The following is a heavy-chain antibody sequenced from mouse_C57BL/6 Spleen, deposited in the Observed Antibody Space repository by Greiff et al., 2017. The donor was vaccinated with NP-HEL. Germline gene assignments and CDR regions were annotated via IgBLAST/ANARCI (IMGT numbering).Heavy chain of an antibody. J-gene: IGHJ3*01. D-gene: IGHD5-5*01. CDR3: ARELPLFAY. CDR2: IYPGDGDT. V-gene: IGHV1-82*01. Sequence: VQVVESGPELVKPGASVKISCKASGYAFSSSWMNWVKQRPGKGLEWIGRIYPGDGDTNYNGKFKGKATLTADKSSSTAYMQLSSLTSEDSAVYFCARELPLFAYWGQGTLVTVSA. CDR1: GYAFSSSW.